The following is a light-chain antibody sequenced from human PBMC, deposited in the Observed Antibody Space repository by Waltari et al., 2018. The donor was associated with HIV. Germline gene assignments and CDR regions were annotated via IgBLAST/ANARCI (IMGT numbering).Light chain of an antibody. Sequence: QSAMTQPASVSGSPGQSITISCNGTPTELGGNNYVSWYQRHPDKAPKLIIFGVSNRPSGISSRFSGSKSGNTASLTISGLQAEDEADYYCCSYTKLTTHYVLFGGGTKLTVL. CDR3: CSYTKLTTHYVL. CDR2: GVS. V-gene: IGLV2-14*03. J-gene: IGLJ2*01. CDR1: PTELGGNNY.